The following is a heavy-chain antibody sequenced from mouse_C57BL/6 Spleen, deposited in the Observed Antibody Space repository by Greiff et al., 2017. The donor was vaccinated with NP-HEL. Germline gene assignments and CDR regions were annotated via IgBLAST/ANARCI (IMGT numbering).Heavy chain of an antibody. CDR2: IYPSDSET. D-gene: IGHD2-1*01. CDR1: GYTFTSYW. Sequence: QVQLQQSGAELVRPGSSVKLSCKASGYTFTSYWMDWVKQRPGQGLEWIGNIYPSDSETHYNQKFKDKATLTVDKSSSTAYMQLSSLTSEDSALYYCARSDGNTYFDYWGQGTTLTVSS. V-gene: IGHV1-61*01. CDR3: ARSDGNTYFDY. J-gene: IGHJ2*01.